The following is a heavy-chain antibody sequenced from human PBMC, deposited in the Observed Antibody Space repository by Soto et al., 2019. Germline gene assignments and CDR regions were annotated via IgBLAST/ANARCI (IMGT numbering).Heavy chain of an antibody. V-gene: IGHV4-39*01. CDR3: ARDSKDLAAFDY. D-gene: IGHD6-25*01. CDR2: IYYSGTT. Sequence: SETLSLTCSVSGGSVSSSHYFWAWIRQPPGKGLEWIGTIYYSGTTYYNPSLKSRVTISVDMSKNQFSLKLSSVTAADTAVYYCARDSKDLAAFDYWGQGIRVTVSS. CDR1: GGSVSSSHYF. J-gene: IGHJ4*02.